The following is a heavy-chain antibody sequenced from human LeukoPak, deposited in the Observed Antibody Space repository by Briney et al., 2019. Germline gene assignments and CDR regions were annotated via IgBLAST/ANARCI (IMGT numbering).Heavy chain of an antibody. CDR3: AREGVPGATAHHYDY. D-gene: IGHD1-26*01. CDR2: INQDGSAK. V-gene: IGHV3-7*01. CDR1: GFTFDTYW. J-gene: IGHJ4*02. Sequence: PGGSLRLSCAVTGFTFDTYWMSWVRQVPGKGLEWVANINQDGSAKYYVDSVKDRFTISRDNAKNSLYLQMDSLRAEDTGVHYCAREGVPGATAHHYDYWGQGSLVTVSS.